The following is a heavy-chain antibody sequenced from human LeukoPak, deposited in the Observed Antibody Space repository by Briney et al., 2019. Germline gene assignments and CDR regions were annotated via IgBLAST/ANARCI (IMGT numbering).Heavy chain of an antibody. CDR2: IKRDGSEK. Sequence: PGGSLRLSCAASGFTFSNYWMTWVRLAPGKGLEWVANIKRDGSEKYYVDSVKGRFTISRDNANNSLYLQMNSLRAEDTALYYCARNAPQDYWGQGTPVTVSS. J-gene: IGHJ4*02. D-gene: IGHD2-2*01. V-gene: IGHV3-7*01. CDR3: ARNAPQDY. CDR1: GFTFSNYW.